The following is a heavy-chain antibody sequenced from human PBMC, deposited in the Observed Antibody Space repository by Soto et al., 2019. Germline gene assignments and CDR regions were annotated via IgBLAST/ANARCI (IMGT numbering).Heavy chain of an antibody. V-gene: IGHV3-30-3*01. CDR2: ISYDGSNK. CDR1: GFTFSSYA. CDR3: ARDLGYYDSSGYEEYFQH. Sequence: QVQLVESGGGVVQPGRSLRLSCAASGFTFSSYAMHWVRQAPGKGLEWVAVISYDGSNKYYADSVKGRFTISRDNSKNTLYLQMNSLRAEDTAVYYCARDLGYYDSSGYEEYFQHWGQGTLVTVSS. J-gene: IGHJ1*01. D-gene: IGHD3-22*01.